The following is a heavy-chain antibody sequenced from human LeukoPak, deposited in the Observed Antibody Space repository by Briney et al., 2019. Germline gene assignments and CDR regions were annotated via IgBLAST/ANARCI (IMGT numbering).Heavy chain of an antibody. CDR1: GFTFDDYA. Sequence: PGGSLRLSCAASGFTFDDYAMHWVRQAPGKGLEWVSGISWNSGSIDYADSVKGRFTISRDNAKNSLYLQMNSLRAEDTALYYCAKAGLATVDWYFDLWGRGTPVTVSP. D-gene: IGHD6-25*01. J-gene: IGHJ2*01. V-gene: IGHV3-9*01. CDR2: ISWNSGSI. CDR3: AKAGLATVDWYFDL.